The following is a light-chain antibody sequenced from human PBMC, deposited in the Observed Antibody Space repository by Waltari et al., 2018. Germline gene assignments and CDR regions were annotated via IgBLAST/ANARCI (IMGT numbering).Light chain of an antibody. CDR1: NLGNNH. J-gene: IGLJ1*01. V-gene: IGLV3-1*01. Sequence: SYELTQPPSVSVSPGPTAPTTCSGDNLGNNHTCWYQQKTGQSPVLLIYQDVKRPSGVPERFSASISGNTATLTISGAQALDEADYYCQVWDTSLNYVFGAGTKVTVL. CDR3: QVWDTSLNYV. CDR2: QDV.